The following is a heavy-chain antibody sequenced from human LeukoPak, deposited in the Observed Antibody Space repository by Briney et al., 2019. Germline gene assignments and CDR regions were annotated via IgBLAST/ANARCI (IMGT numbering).Heavy chain of an antibody. V-gene: IGHV3-30*02. J-gene: IGHJ4*02. Sequence: GGSLRLACPASGFTFSSYGIHWVRQAPGKGLGWVAFIRYDGSNKYYADSVKGRLTISRDNSKNTLYLQMNSLRAEDTAVYYCAKDPGGSSRVTVDRDWGQGTLVTVSS. CDR2: IRYDGSNK. CDR3: AKDPGGSSRVTVDRD. CDR1: GFTFSSYG. D-gene: IGHD2-15*01.